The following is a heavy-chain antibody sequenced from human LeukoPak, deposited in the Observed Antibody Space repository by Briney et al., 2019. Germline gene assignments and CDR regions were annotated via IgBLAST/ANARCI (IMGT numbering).Heavy chain of an antibody. V-gene: IGHV4-39*07. J-gene: IGHJ4*02. Sequence: SSETLSLTCTVSGGSISSNNYYWGWIRQPPGKGLEWIGSIYYSGSTYYNPSLKSRVTISVDTSKNQFSLKLRYVTAADTAVYYCAREDVDVETTTVSFDYWGQGTLVTVSS. D-gene: IGHD5-18*01. CDR1: GGSISSNNYY. CDR2: IYYSGST. CDR3: AREDVDVETTTVSFDY.